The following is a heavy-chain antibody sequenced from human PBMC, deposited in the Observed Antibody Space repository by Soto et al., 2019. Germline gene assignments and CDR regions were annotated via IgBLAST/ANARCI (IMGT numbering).Heavy chain of an antibody. Sequence: QVQLVQSGAEVKKPGASVKVSCKASGYTFTSYGISWVRQAPGQGLEWMGWISAYNGNTNYAQKLQGRVTMTTDTSTSTAYMELRSLRSDDTAVYYCAKRGSIFGVVIYTEGFDYWGQGTLVTVSS. D-gene: IGHD3-3*01. V-gene: IGHV1-18*04. J-gene: IGHJ4*02. CDR2: ISAYNGNT. CDR1: GYTFTSYG. CDR3: AKRGSIFGVVIYTEGFDY.